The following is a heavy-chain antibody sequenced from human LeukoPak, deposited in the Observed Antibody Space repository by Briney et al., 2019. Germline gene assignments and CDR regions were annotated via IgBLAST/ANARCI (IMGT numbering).Heavy chain of an antibody. D-gene: IGHD3-10*01. J-gene: IGHJ3*02. CDR1: GGSISSYY. Sequence: TPTETLSLTCAVSGGSISSYYWSWIRQPPGKGLEWIGYIFYSGSTNYNPSLKSRVTISIDASKSHFSLKLSSVTAADSAVYYWARDRGYGSGSYYKGDAFEIWGQGTMVTVSS. V-gene: IGHV4-59*01. CDR2: IFYSGST. CDR3: ARDRGYGSGSYYKGDAFEI.